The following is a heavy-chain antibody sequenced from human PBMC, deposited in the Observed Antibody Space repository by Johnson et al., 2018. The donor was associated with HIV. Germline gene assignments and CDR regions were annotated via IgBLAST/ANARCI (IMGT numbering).Heavy chain of an antibody. Sequence: QVQLVESGGGVVQPERSLRLSCAASGFTFSSYAMHWVRQAPGKGLEWVACISYDGSNKYYPTSLKGRFTISRDNSKNTLYLQMNSRRAEDTAVYYCARGITMIVVVKGDAFDIWGQGTMVTVSS. CDR2: ISYDGSNK. J-gene: IGHJ3*02. CDR1: GFTFSSYA. V-gene: IGHV3-30-3*01. CDR3: ARGITMIVVVKGDAFDI. D-gene: IGHD3-22*01.